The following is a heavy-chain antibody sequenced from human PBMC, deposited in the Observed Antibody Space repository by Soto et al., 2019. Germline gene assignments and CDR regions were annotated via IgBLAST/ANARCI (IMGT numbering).Heavy chain of an antibody. CDR3: AKGIDNWKIYYLDY. V-gene: IGHV3-23*01. CDR1: GFTFSNYA. CDR2: ISNVGGIT. Sequence: GGSLRLSCAASGFTFSNYAMSWVRQAPGKGLEWVSTISNVGGITYYADSVKGRFTISRDNSKNTLHLQMNSLRAEDTAAYFCAKGIDNWKIYYLDYWGQGA. D-gene: IGHD1-20*01. J-gene: IGHJ4*02.